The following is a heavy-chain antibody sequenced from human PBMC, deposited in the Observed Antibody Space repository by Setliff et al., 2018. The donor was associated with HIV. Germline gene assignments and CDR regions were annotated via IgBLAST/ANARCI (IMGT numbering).Heavy chain of an antibody. CDR2: MSGINDNK. CDR3: VRSGRGKQTFYYDF. CDR1: GFTFNTYG. J-gene: IGHJ4*02. D-gene: IGHD1-26*01. Sequence: GGSLRLSCAASGFTFNTYGMNWVRQAPGKGLEWVSLMSGINDNKYYGDSVKGRFTISRDNSKNTLSLQVDILRAEDTAIYYCVRSGRGKQTFYYDFWSQGTLVTVSS. V-gene: IGHV3-23*01.